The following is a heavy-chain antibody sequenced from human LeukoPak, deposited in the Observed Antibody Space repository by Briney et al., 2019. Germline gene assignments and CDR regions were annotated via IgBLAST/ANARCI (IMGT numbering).Heavy chain of an antibody. Sequence: GASVNVSCKTSGYTFTSYAINWVRQATGQGLEWMGWMNPDSANTGFAQKFQGRLTLTRNTSTRAAYMELSSLTSEDTVVYYCGRGGEMATINYWGQGTLVTVSS. V-gene: IGHV1-8*01. CDR3: GRGGEMATINY. CDR2: MNPDSANT. CDR1: GYTFTSYA. D-gene: IGHD5-24*01. J-gene: IGHJ4*02.